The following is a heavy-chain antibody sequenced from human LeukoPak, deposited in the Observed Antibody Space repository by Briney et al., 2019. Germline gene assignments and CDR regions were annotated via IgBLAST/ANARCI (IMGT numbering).Heavy chain of an antibody. CDR2: ISDSGGST. J-gene: IGHJ4*02. Sequence: GGSLRLSCAASGFTFNNYGMSWVRQAPGKGLEWVSTISDSGGSTYYADSVKGRFTISRDNSKNTLYLQMNSLRAEDTVVYYCAKDRLSGAVAVSGFDYWGQGTLVTVSS. V-gene: IGHV3-23*01. D-gene: IGHD6-19*01. CDR3: AKDRLSGAVAVSGFDY. CDR1: GFTFNNYG.